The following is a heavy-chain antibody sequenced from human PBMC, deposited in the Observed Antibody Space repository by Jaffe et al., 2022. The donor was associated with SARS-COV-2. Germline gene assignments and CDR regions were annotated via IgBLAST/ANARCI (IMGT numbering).Heavy chain of an antibody. CDR1: GYTFTSYT. D-gene: IGHD2-15*01. Sequence: QVQLVQSGAEVKNPGASVKISCKASGYTFTSYTIHWVRQAPGQSLEWMGWINAGNGNTKYSQNFQGRVTITRDTSASTAYMELSSLRSEDTAVYYCARIPYCSAANCYGDGDYWGQGTLVTVSS. V-gene: IGHV1-3*01. CDR2: INAGNGNT. J-gene: IGHJ4*02. CDR3: ARIPYCSAANCYGDGDY.